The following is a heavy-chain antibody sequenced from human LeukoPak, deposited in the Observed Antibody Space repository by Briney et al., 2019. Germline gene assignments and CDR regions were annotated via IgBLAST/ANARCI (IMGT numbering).Heavy chain of an antibody. CDR2: ISWDSAAI. V-gene: IGHV3-9*01. CDR1: GFRFDDYA. D-gene: IGHD6-13*01. J-gene: IGHJ3*02. CDR3: TKRARMGIAAAGDGFHI. Sequence: GGSLRLSCAASGFRFDDYAMHWVRQAPGKGLEWVSGISWDSAAIGYADSVRDRFTLSRDNAKNSLFLQMSSLRVEDTALYYCTKRARMGIAAAGDGFHIWGQGTMVTVSS.